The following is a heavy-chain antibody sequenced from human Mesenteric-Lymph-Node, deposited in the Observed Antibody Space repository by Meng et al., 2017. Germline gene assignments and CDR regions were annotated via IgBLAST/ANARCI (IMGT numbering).Heavy chain of an antibody. D-gene: IGHD3-10*01. V-gene: IGHV3-23*01. J-gene: IGHJ4*02. CDR2: ISGSGGST. CDR1: GFTFSSYA. Sequence: GESLKISCAASGFTFSSYAMSWVRQAPGKGLEWVSAISGSGGSTYYADSVKGRFTISRDNSKNTLYLQMNSLRAEDTAVYYCARDHGPGNDYRVFDYWGQGTLVTVSS. CDR3: ARDHGPGNDYRVFDY.